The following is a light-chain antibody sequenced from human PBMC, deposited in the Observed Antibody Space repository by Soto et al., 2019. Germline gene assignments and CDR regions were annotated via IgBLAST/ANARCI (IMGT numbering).Light chain of an antibody. V-gene: IGKV3-20*01. CDR1: QSVSSSY. CDR3: QQYGSSPLVT. Sequence: EIVLTQSPGTLSLSPGERATLSYRASQSVSSSYLAWYQQKPGQAPRLLIHGASSRATGIPDRFSGSGSGTDFTLTISRLEPEDFAVYYCQQYGSSPLVTFGQGTRLEIK. J-gene: IGKJ5*01. CDR2: GAS.